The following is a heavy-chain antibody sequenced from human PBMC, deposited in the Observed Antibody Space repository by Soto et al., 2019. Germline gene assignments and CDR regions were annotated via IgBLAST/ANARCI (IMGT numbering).Heavy chain of an antibody. CDR3: ARGGYGDY. V-gene: IGHV1-18*01. D-gene: IGHD1-1*01. CDR2: ISAHNGNT. J-gene: IGHJ4*02. CDR1: GYAFTTYG. Sequence: QVHLVQSGAEVKKPGASVKVSCQGSGYAFTTYGITWVRQAPGQGLEWMGWISAHNGNTNYAQKLQGRVTGTRDTSTSTAYMELRSLRYDDTAVYYCARGGYGDYWGQGALVTVSS.